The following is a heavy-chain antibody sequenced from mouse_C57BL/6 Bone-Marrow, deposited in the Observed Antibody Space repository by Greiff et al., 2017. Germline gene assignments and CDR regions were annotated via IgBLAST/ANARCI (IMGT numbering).Heavy chain of an antibody. V-gene: IGHV3-8*01. J-gene: IGHJ4*01. CDR2: ISYSGST. CDR3: ARSGGSSYDYYAMDY. CDR1: GYSITSDY. Sequence: EVKLVESGPGLAKPSQTLSLTCSVTGYSITSDYWNWIRTFPGNKLEYMGYISYSGSTYYNPSLKSRISITRDTSKNQYYLQLNSVTTEDTATYYCARSGGSSYDYYAMDYWGQGTSVTVSS. D-gene: IGHD1-1*01.